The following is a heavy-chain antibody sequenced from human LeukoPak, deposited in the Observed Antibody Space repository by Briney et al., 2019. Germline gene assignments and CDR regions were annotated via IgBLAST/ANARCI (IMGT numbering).Heavy chain of an antibody. CDR2: IYYSGST. J-gene: IGHJ4*02. D-gene: IGHD6-19*01. CDR3: ARASLDSLSGWYMDY. CDR1: GGSISSSSYY. Sequence: PSETLSLTCTVSGGSISSSSYYWGWIRQPPGKGLEWIGSIYYSGSTYYNPSLKSRVTISVDTSKNQFSLKLSSVTAADTAVYYCARASLDSLSGWYMDYWGQGTLVTVSS. V-gene: IGHV4-39*07.